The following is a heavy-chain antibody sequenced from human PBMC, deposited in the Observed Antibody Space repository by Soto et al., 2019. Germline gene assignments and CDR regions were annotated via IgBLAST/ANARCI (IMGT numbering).Heavy chain of an antibody. CDR3: AKNADFFHYHMDV. Sequence: QVLLMQSGAEVRKPGASVTVSCEASGVTFGNYEINWVRQAPGQGLEWMGWMNPCSGNTGYAQKFQGRVTMTRITSTNTAYMELRSLPSEDTAVYYCAKNADFFHYHMDVWGEGTTVTVSS. J-gene: IGHJ6*03. V-gene: IGHV1-8*01. CDR2: MNPCSGNT. CDR1: GVTFGNYE.